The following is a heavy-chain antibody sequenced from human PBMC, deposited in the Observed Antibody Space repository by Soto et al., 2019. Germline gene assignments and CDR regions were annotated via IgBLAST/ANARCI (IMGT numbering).Heavy chain of an antibody. V-gene: IGHV1-18*01. Sequence: GASVKVSCKASGYTFTSYGISWVRQAPGQGLEWMGWISAYNGNTNYAQKLQGRVTMTTDTSTSTAYMELRSLRSDDTAVYYCARGYCISTSCHGVFDIWGQGKMVPVSS. CDR1: GYTFTSYG. D-gene: IGHD2-2*01. J-gene: IGHJ3*02. CDR2: ISAYNGNT. CDR3: ARGYCISTSCHGVFDI.